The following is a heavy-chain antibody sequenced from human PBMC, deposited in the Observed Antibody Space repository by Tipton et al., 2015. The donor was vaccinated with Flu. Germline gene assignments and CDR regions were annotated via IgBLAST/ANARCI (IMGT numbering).Heavy chain of an antibody. J-gene: IGHJ4*02. Sequence: QVQLVQSGPEVKKLGSSVKVSCKASGGTFSSYAISWVRQAPGQGLEWMGRIIPIFGTANYAQKFQGRVTITADESTSTAYMELSSLRSEDTAVYYCASPPGRGSYYVRLYYWGQGTLVTVSS. CDR2: IIPIFGTA. CDR1: GGTFSSYA. V-gene: IGHV1-69*18. CDR3: ASPPGRGSYYVRLYY. D-gene: IGHD1-26*01.